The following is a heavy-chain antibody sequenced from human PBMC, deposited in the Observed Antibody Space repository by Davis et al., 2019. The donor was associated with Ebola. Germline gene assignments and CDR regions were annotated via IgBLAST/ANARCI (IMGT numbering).Heavy chain of an antibody. J-gene: IGHJ4*02. Sequence: GESLKISCAASGFTFSGSAMHWVRHASGKGLEWVGRIRSKANSYATAYAASVKGRFTISRDDSKNTAYLQMNSLKTEDTAVYYCTSDDTSIAAAGADYWGQRTLVTVSS. CDR3: TSDDTSIAAAGADY. V-gene: IGHV3-73*01. CDR1: GFTFSGSA. CDR2: IRSKANSYAT. D-gene: IGHD6-13*01.